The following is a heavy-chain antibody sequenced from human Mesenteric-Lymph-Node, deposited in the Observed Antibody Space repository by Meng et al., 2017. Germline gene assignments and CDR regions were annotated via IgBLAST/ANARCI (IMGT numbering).Heavy chain of an antibody. J-gene: IGHJ6*02. Sequence: ASVKVSCKASGDTFTSYDINWVRQATGQGLEWMGWMNPNNGNIGYAQKFQDRVAMTRNTSINTAYMELTSLRSEDTAVYYCASWATYYYYGMDVWGQGTTVTVSS. CDR1: GDTFTSYD. D-gene: IGHD5-12*01. CDR2: MNPNNGNI. CDR3: ASWATYYYYGMDV. V-gene: IGHV1-8*01.